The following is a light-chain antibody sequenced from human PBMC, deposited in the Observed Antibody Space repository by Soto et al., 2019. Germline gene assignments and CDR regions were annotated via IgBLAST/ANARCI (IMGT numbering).Light chain of an antibody. CDR3: SSYTTSSTRV. CDR2: EVT. CDR1: SSDLGIYNY. V-gene: IGLV2-14*01. J-gene: IGLJ1*01. Sequence: QSVLTQPASVSGSPGQSIAISCSGSSSDLGIYNYVSWYQQHPGKVPKLIIFEVTNRPSGVSNRFSGSKSGNTASLTISGLQAEDEADYYCSSYTTSSTRVFGAGTKVIVL.